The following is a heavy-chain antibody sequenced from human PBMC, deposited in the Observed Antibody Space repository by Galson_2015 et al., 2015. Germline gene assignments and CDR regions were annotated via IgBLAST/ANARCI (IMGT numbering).Heavy chain of an antibody. D-gene: IGHD3-10*01. Sequence: SVKVSCPASGYTFTRYAMHWVRQAPGQRLEWMGWINAGNGNTKYSQKFQGRVTITRDTSASTAYMELSSLRSEDTAVYYCARVRPYGSGSYYKEPSYYYYGMDVWGQGTTVTVSS. CDR3: ARVRPYGSGSYYKEPSYYYYGMDV. CDR2: INAGNGNT. V-gene: IGHV1-3*01. CDR1: GYTFTRYA. J-gene: IGHJ6*02.